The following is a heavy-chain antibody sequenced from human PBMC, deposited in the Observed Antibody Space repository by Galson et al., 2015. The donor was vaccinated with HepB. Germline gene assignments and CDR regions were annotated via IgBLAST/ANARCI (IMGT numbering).Heavy chain of an antibody. V-gene: IGHV3-21*01. Sequence: SLRLSCAASGFTFSSYSMNWVRQAPGKGLEWVSSISSSSSYIYYADSVKGRFTISRDNAKNSLYLQMNSLRAEDTAVYYCANLAYCGGDCYSIDYWGQGTLVTVSS. CDR1: GFTFSSYS. CDR2: ISSSSSYI. CDR3: ANLAYCGGDCYSIDY. D-gene: IGHD2-21*01. J-gene: IGHJ4*02.